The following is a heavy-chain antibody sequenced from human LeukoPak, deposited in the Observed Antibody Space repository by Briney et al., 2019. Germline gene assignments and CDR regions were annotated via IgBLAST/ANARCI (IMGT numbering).Heavy chain of an antibody. D-gene: IGHD6-19*01. CDR2: IDPSDSYT. CDR1: GYIFTSYW. CDR3: ARRGSGWSYDY. V-gene: IGHV5-10-1*01. Sequence: GESLKISCQTSGYIFTSYWITWVRQLPGKGLEWMGRIDPSDSYTDYSPPFQGHVTISADKSISTAYLQWSSLKASDNAIYYCARRGSGWSYDYWGQGTLVTVSS. J-gene: IGHJ4*02.